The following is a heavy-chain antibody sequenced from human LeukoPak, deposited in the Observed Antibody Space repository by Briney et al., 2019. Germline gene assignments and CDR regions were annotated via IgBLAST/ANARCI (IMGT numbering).Heavy chain of an antibody. CDR3: GRDMDV. V-gene: IGHV3-7*03. J-gene: IGHJ6*04. Sequence: GGSLRLSSAVSVFTFTKYGMSWVAEAPGKGLEWVTNIDEAGSVEYYVDSVSGRFTISRDNTNNLLYLQMNSLRAEDTALYYCGRDMDVWGKGTTVTASS. CDR2: IDEAGSVE. CDR1: VFTFTKYG.